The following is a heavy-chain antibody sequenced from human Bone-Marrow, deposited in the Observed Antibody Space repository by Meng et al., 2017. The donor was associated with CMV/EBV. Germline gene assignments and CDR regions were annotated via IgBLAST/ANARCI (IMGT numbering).Heavy chain of an antibody. J-gene: IGHJ3*02. CDR2: IIPILGIA. D-gene: IGHD1-26*01. CDR3: AREKSGSYYGGAFDI. Sequence: SVKVSCKASGGTFSSYTISWVRQAPGQGLEWMGRIIPILGIANYAQKFQGRVTITADKSTSTAYMELSSLRSEDTAVYYCAREKSGSYYGGAFDIWGQGTMVTVSS. V-gene: IGHV1-69*04. CDR1: GGTFSSYT.